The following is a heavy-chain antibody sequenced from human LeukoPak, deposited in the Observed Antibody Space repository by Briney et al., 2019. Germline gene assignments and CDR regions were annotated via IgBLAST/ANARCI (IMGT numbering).Heavy chain of an antibody. CDR3: ARVSSSSLFDY. V-gene: IGHV3-21*01. CDR2: ISGSSSYL. CDR1: GFTLSNYN. Sequence: GGSLRLSCAASGFTLSNYNMNWVRQAPGKGLEWVSSISGSSSYLFFADSVKGRFTISRDNIKNSLYLQMNTLRAEDTAVYYCARVSSSSLFDYWGQGALVTVSS. D-gene: IGHD6-6*01. J-gene: IGHJ4*02.